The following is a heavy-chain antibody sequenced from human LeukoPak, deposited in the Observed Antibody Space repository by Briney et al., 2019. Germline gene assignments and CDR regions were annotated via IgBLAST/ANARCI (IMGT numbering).Heavy chain of an antibody. CDR1: GGSFSGYY. CDR3: ARGLYYYDSSGYYDY. J-gene: IGHJ4*02. CDR2: INHSGST. V-gene: IGHV4-34*01. D-gene: IGHD3-22*01. Sequence: SETLSLTCAVYGGSFSGYYWSWIRQPPGKGLEWIGEINHSGSTNYNPSLKSRVTISVDTSKNQFSLKLSSVTAADTAVYYCARGLYYYDSSGYYDYWGQGTLVTVSS.